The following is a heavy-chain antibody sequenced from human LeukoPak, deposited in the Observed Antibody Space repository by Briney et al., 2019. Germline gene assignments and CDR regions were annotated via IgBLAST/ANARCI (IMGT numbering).Heavy chain of an antibody. D-gene: IGHD3-9*01. CDR1: GFTFSSYA. Sequence: GGSLRLSCAASGFTFSSYAMGWVRQAPGKGLEWVSAISGSGGNTYYADSVKGRFTISRDNSKNTLYLQMNSLSAEDTAVYYCAKVVVDILTGSPGGYWGQGTLVTVSS. J-gene: IGHJ4*02. CDR3: AKVVVDILTGSPGGY. CDR2: ISGSGGNT. V-gene: IGHV3-23*01.